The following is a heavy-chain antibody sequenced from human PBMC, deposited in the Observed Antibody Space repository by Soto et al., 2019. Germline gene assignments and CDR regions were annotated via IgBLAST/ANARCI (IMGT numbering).Heavy chain of an antibody. CDR3: ARTAGYCSGGSCYAGNWYFDL. CDR1: GGTFSSYA. J-gene: IGHJ2*01. CDR2: IIPIFGTA. Sequence: GASVKVSCKASGGTFSSYAISWVRQAPGQGLEWMGGIIPIFGTANYAQKFQGRVTITADESTGTAYMELSSLRSEDTAVYYCARTAGYCSGGSCYAGNWYFDLWGRGTLVTVSS. V-gene: IGHV1-69*13. D-gene: IGHD2-15*01.